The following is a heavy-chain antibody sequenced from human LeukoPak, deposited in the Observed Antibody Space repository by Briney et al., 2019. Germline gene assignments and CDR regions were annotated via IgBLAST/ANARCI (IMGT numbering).Heavy chain of an antibody. Sequence: PSETLSLTCTVSGYSISSGYYWGWIRQPPGKGLEWIAIIYHSGTTYYNPSLKSRVTISVDTSKNQFSLKLSSVTAADTAVYYCARLRTTVTNFDYWGQGTLVTVSS. D-gene: IGHD4-17*01. J-gene: IGHJ4*02. CDR2: IYHSGTT. CDR3: ARLRTTVTNFDY. V-gene: IGHV4-38-2*02. CDR1: GYSISSGYY.